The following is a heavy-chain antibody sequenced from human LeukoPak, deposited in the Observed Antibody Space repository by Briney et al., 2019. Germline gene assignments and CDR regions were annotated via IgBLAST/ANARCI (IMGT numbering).Heavy chain of an antibody. D-gene: IGHD6-19*01. CDR3: ARGGGGLLKEWLVPYYYYGMDV. CDR1: GGSISSYY. J-gene: IGHJ6*02. V-gene: IGHV4-59*01. CDR2: IYYSGST. Sequence: SETLSLTCTVSGGSISSYYWSWIRQPPGKGLEWIGYIYYSGSTNYNPSLKSRVTISVDTSKNQFSLKLSSVTAADTAVYYCARGGGGLLKEWLVPYYYYGMDVWGQGTTVTVSS.